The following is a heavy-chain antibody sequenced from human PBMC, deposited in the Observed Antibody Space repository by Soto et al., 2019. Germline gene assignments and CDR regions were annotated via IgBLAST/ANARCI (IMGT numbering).Heavy chain of an antibody. V-gene: IGHV3-23*01. D-gene: IGHD6-13*01. J-gene: IGHJ6*02. CDR1: GFTFSSYA. CDR3: AKEGPGGSGSGLAAAGMLGYYYYGMDV. Sequence: EVQLLESGGGLVQPGGSLRLSCAASGFTFSSYAMSWVRQAPGKGLEWVSAISGSGGSTYYADSVKGRFTISRDNSKKTLYLRMNSLRAEDTAVYYCAKEGPGGSGSGLAAAGMLGYYYYGMDVWGQGTTVTVSS. CDR2: ISGSGGST.